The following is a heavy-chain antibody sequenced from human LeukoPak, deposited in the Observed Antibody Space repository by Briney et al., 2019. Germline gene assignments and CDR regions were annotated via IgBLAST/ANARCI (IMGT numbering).Heavy chain of an antibody. Sequence: GGSLRRSCATSGFTFSHYGMHWVRQAPGGGLEWVAVIWSDGSNRFYADSVKGRFTISRDNSQKTVYLHMNILRAEDTALYYCAKDAERGFDYSNSLQYWGRGTLVTRSS. CDR1: GFTFSHYG. J-gene: IGHJ4*02. D-gene: IGHD4-11*01. CDR2: IWSDGSNR. CDR3: AKDAERGFDYSNSLQY. V-gene: IGHV3-33*06.